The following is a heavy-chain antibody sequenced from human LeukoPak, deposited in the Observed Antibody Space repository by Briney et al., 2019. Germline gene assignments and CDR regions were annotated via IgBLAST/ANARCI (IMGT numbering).Heavy chain of an antibody. CDR1: GFTFSSYW. CDR2: IYYSGST. J-gene: IGHJ4*02. V-gene: IGHV4-59*01. D-gene: IGHD3-3*01. CDR3: AGGPYDFWSGYYTVPIDY. Sequence: PGGSLRLSCAASGFTFSSYWMSWVRQPPGKGLEWIGYIYYSGSTNYNPSLKSRVTISVDTSKNQFSLKLSSVTAADTAVYYCAGGPYDFWSGYYTVPIDYWGQGTLVTVSS.